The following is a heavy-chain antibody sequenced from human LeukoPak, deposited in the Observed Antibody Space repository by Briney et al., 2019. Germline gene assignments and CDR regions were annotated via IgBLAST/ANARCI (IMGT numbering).Heavy chain of an antibody. CDR1: GFTFSSYS. V-gene: IGHV3-21*01. J-gene: IGHJ4*02. Sequence: PGGSLRLSCAASGFTFSSYSMNWVRQAPGKGLEWVSSISSSNSYIYYADSVKGRFTISRDDAKNSLYLQMNSLRAEDTAVYYCARGISSMGFDYWGQGTLVTVSS. CDR2: ISSSNSYI. CDR3: ARGISSMGFDY. D-gene: IGHD6-13*01.